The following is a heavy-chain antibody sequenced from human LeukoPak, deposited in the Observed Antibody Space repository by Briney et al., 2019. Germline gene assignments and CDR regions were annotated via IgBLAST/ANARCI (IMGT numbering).Heavy chain of an antibody. CDR3: ARGPLIYGSGSYYDY. CDR1: GYSISSGYY. J-gene: IGHJ4*02. D-gene: IGHD3-10*01. V-gene: IGHV3-53*01. Sequence: ETLSLTCTVSGYSISSGYYWGWIRQPPGKGLEWVSVIYSGGSTYYADSVKGRFTISRDNSKNTLYLQMNSLRAEDTAVYYCARGPLIYGSGSYYDYWGQGTLVTVSS. CDR2: IYSGGST.